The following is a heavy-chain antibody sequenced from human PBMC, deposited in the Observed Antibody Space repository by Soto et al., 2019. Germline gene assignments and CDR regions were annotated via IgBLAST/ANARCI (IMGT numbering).Heavy chain of an antibody. D-gene: IGHD4-17*01. J-gene: IGHJ4*02. Sequence: ASVKVSCKASGYTFTSYGISWVRQAPGQGLEWMGWISAYNGNTNYAQKLQSRVTMTTDTSTSTAYMELRSLRSDDTAVYYCAREIGPYGDYGADYWGQGTLVTVSS. CDR2: ISAYNGNT. CDR1: GYTFTSYG. V-gene: IGHV1-18*01. CDR3: AREIGPYGDYGADY.